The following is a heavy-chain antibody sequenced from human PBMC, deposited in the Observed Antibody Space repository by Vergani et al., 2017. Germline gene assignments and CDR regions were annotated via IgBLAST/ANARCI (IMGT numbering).Heavy chain of an antibody. D-gene: IGHD6-6*01. CDR1: GGSISSGGYY. CDR2: IYYSGST. CDR3: AGVRSIHSMGPMEFDP. V-gene: IGHV4-31*03. Sequence: QVQLQESGPGLVKPSQTLSLTCTVSGGSISSGGYYWSWIRQHPGKGLEWIGYIYYSGSTYYNPSLKSRVTISVDTSKNQFSLKLSSVTAADTAVYYCAGVRSIHSMGPMEFDPWGQGTLVTVSS. J-gene: IGHJ5*02.